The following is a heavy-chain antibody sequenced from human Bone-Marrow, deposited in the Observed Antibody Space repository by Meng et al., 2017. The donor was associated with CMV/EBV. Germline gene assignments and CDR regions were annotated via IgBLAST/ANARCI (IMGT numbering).Heavy chain of an antibody. CDR1: GGTFSSYA. D-gene: IGHD3-9*01. CDR2: INPNSGAT. J-gene: IGHJ6*01. Sequence: ASVKVFCKASGGTFSSYAISWVRQAPGQGLEWVGYINPNSGATNSAQTFQGRVTMTTDTSITTAYMELSRLTSDDTAVYYCASSQYDILTGYFHYGMDVWGQGTTVTVSS. CDR3: ASSQYDILTGYFHYGMDV. V-gene: IGHV1-2*02.